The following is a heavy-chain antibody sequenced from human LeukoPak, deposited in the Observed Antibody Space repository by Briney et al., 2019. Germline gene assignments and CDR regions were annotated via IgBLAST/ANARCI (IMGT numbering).Heavy chain of an antibody. CDR1: GYTFTSYD. D-gene: IGHD1-1*01. CDR2: MNPNSGNT. J-gene: IGHJ4*02. V-gene: IGHV1-8*03. CDR3: ARDFSLTRLERPFDC. Sequence: ASVKVSCKASGYTFTSYDINWVRQATGQGLEWMGWMNPNSGNTGYAQRFQGRVTITRNTSISTAYMELSSLRAEDTAVYYCARDFSLTRLERPFDCWGQGTLVTVSS.